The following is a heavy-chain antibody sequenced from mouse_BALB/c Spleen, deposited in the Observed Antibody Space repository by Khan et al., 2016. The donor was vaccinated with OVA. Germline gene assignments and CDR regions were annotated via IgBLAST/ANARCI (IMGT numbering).Heavy chain of an antibody. CDR1: GFSLTDYA. J-gene: IGHJ4*01. CDR3: AKDPPYYAMEY. Sequence: QMQLEESGPGLVAPSQSLSITCTVSGFSLTDYAVSWIRQPPGKGLEWLGVIWGGGSKYYNSALKSRLSISKDNSKSQVFLKMNSLQTDDTAMYYCAKDPPYYAMEYWGQGTSVTVSS. CDR2: IWGGGSK. V-gene: IGHV2-6-5*01.